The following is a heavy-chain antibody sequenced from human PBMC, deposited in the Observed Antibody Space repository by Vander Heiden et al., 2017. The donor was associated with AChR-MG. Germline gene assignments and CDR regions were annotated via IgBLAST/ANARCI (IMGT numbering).Heavy chain of an antibody. D-gene: IGHD2-8*01. CDR1: GGSFSGYY. Sequence: QVQLQQWGAGLLKPSETLSLTCAVDGGSFSGYYWSWIRQPPGKGLEWIGEINHSGSTNYNPSLKSRVTISVDTSKNQFSLKLSSVTAADTAVYYCATYCTNGVCLFDPWGQGTLVTVSS. J-gene: IGHJ5*02. CDR3: ATYCTNGVCLFDP. V-gene: IGHV4-34*01. CDR2: INHSGST.